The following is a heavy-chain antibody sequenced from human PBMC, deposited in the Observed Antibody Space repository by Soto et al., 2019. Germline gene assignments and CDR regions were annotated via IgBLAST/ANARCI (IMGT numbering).Heavy chain of an antibody. J-gene: IGHJ4*02. V-gene: IGHV3-74*01. CDR3: GRGGRIVAAASVD. CDR1: GLTFSNYW. CDR2: INSDGSST. D-gene: IGHD6-25*01. Sequence: GGSLRLSCAVSGLTFSNYWINWGRPAPGKGLVWVSRINSDGSSTDYADSVKGRFTISRDNARNTLYLEMHSLRAEDTALYYCGRGGRIVAAASVDWGQGTLVTVSS.